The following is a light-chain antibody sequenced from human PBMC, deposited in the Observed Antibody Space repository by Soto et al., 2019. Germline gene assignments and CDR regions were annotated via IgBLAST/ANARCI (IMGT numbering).Light chain of an antibody. V-gene: IGLV4-69*01. CDR2: ISYDGTH. CDR3: QSLGTGIQV. Sequence: VLTQSPSASASLGASVKLTCTLSSGYSTYAIAWHQQQSEKGPRFLMKISYDGTHSKGDGFFDRFSGSSSGAERHLTISSLQSEDEADYYCQSLGTGIQVFGGGTKLTVL. CDR1: SGYSTYA. J-gene: IGLJ3*02.